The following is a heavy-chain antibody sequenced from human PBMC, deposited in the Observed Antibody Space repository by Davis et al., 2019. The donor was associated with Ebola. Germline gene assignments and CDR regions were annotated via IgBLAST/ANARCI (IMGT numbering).Heavy chain of an antibody. CDR2: IYSGGST. Sequence: GESLKISCAASGFTVSSNYMSWVRQAPGKGLEWVSVIYSGGSTYYADSVMGRFTISRDNSKNTLYLQMNSLRAEDTAVYYCASNTWYYYGMDVWGQGTTVTVSS. CDR1: GFTVSSNY. CDR3: ASNTWYYYGMDV. V-gene: IGHV3-53*01. D-gene: IGHD3-16*01. J-gene: IGHJ6*02.